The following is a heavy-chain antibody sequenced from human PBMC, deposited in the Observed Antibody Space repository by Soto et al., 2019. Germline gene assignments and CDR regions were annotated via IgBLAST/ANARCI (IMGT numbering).Heavy chain of an antibody. CDR1: EFTVSSHY. CDR2: IYSGGST. D-gene: IGHD6-13*01. J-gene: IGHJ4*02. V-gene: IGHV3-66*01. CDR3: ARLGHIAAAGTDY. Sequence: DVQLVESGGGLVQPGGSLRLSCAASEFTVSSHYMSWVRQAPGKGLEWVSVIYSGGSTYYADSVKGRFTISRDNSKNTLYLQMNSLRAEDTAVYYCARLGHIAAAGTDYWGQGTLVTVSS.